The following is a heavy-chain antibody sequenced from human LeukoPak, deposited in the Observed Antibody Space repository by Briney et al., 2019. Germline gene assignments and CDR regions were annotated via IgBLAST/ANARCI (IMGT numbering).Heavy chain of an antibody. J-gene: IGHJ4*02. CDR1: GYTFTTYG. D-gene: IGHD1-26*01. Sequence: GASVKVSCKASGYTFTTYGINWVRQAPGQGLEWMGWISAYNGNTNYAQKLQGRVTMTTDTSTRTAYMELRRLRSDDTAVYYCARGPPLRWELSGFDYWGQGTLVTVSS. CDR2: ISAYNGNT. CDR3: ARGPPLRWELSGFDY. V-gene: IGHV1-18*01.